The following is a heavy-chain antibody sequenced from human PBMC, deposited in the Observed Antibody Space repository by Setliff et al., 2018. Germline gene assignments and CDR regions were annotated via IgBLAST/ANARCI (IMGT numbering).Heavy chain of an antibody. Sequence: GPSVKVSCKASGYTFTGYYMHWVRQAPGQGLEWMGRINPNSGGTNYAQKFQGRVTMTRDTSISTAYMELSRLRSDDTAVYYCARGPFLEWLLYFDYWGQGTLVTVSS. D-gene: IGHD3-3*01. CDR2: INPNSGGT. V-gene: IGHV1-2*06. CDR1: GYTFTGYY. CDR3: ARGPFLEWLLYFDY. J-gene: IGHJ4*02.